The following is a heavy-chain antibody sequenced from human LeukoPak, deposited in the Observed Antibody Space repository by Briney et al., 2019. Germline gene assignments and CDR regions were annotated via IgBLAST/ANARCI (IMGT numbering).Heavy chain of an antibody. CDR3: ATHRRSGSGGSENAFEI. D-gene: IGHD5-12*01. CDR2: IYYGGST. V-gene: IGHV4-39*01. J-gene: IGHJ3*02. Sequence: PSETLSLTCTVSGGSISSSSYYWGWIRQPPGKGLEWIGSIYYGGSTYYNPSLKSRVTISVDTSKNQFSLKLNSVTAADTAIYYCATHRRSGSGGSENAFEIWGQGTMVTVSS. CDR1: GGSISSSSYY.